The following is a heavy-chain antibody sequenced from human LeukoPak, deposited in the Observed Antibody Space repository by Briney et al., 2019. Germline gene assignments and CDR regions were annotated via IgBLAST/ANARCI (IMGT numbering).Heavy chain of an antibody. D-gene: IGHD1-26*01. CDR1: GFTFSSYW. Sequence: GGSLRLSCSAFGFTFSSYWMSWVRQVPGKGLEWVASIKEDGSEKDYVDSVKGRFTISRDNAKNSLSLQMNSLRAEDTAVYYCARGWDFDYWGQGTLVTVSS. CDR3: ARGWDFDY. V-gene: IGHV3-7*05. CDR2: IKEDGSEK. J-gene: IGHJ4*02.